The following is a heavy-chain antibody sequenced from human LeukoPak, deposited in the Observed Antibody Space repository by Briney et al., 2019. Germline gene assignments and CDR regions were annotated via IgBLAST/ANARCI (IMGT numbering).Heavy chain of an antibody. J-gene: IGHJ4*02. CDR2: INPNSGGT. CDR1: GYTFTGYY. CDR3: ARASRGAFGVVITNFDY. Sequence: ASVKVSCKASGYTFTGYYMHWVRQAPGQGLEWMGWINPNSGGTNYAQKFQGRVTMTGDTSISTAYMELSRLRSDDTAVYYCARASRGAFGVVITNFDYWGQGTLVTVSS. D-gene: IGHD3-3*01. V-gene: IGHV1-2*02.